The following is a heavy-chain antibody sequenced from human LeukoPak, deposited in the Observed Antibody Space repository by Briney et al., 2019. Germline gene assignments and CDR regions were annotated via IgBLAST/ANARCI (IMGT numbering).Heavy chain of an antibody. CDR1: GFTFSSYG. Sequence: GRSLRLSCAASGFTFSSYGMHWVRQAPGKGLEWVAVISYDGSNKYYADSVKGRFTISRDNSKNTLYLQMNSLRAEDTAVYYCAGPKGDWGQGTLVTVSS. J-gene: IGHJ4*02. CDR3: AGPKGD. V-gene: IGHV3-30*03. CDR2: ISYDGSNK.